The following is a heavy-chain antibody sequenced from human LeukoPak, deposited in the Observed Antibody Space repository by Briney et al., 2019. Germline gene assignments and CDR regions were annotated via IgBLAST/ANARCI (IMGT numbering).Heavy chain of an antibody. CDR1: GFTFSSYS. CDR3: ASSYCSGGSCYEYYFDY. D-gene: IGHD2-15*01. CDR2: ISSSSSYI. J-gene: IGHJ4*02. V-gene: IGHV3-21*01. Sequence: GGSLRLSCAASGFTFSSYSMNWVRQAPGKGLEWVSSISSSSSYIYYADSVKGRFTISRDNAKNSLYPQMNSLRAEDTAVYYCASSYCSGGSCYEYYFDYWGQGTLVTVSS.